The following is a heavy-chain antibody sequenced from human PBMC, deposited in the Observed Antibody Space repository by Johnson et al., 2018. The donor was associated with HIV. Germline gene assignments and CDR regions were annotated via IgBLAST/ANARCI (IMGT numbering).Heavy chain of an antibody. D-gene: IGHD2-8*02. J-gene: IGHJ3*02. Sequence: VHLVESGGGVVRPGGSLRLSCAASGFTFDAYAMHWVRQAPGKGLEWVSYISSSGSTIYYADSVKGRFTISRDNAKNTLYLQMNSLRAEDTAVYYCAKHIVLVVYAIGAAFDIWGQGTMVTVSS. CDR3: AKHIVLVVYAIGAAFDI. CDR1: GFTFDAYA. CDR2: ISSSGSTI. V-gene: IGHV3-48*03.